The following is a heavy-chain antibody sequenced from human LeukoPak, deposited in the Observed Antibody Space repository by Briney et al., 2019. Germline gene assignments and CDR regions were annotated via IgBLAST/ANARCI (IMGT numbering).Heavy chain of an antibody. CDR1: GFTFGSYA. CDR3: ARDANGRFNGAFDI. V-gene: IGHV3-30-3*01. CDR2: ISYDGSNK. J-gene: IGHJ3*02. D-gene: IGHD2-8*01. Sequence: GGSLRLSCAASGFTFGSYAMHWVRLAPGKGLEWVAVISYDGSNKYYADSVKGRFTISRDNSKNTLYLQMNSLRAEDTAVYYCARDANGRFNGAFDIWGQGTMVTVSS.